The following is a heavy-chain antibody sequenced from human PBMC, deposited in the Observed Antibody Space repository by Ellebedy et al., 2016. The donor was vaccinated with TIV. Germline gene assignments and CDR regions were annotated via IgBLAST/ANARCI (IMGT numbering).Heavy chain of an antibody. J-gene: IGHJ4*02. Sequence: GGSLRLSXAASGFAFGHYWMHWVRQAPGKGLEWVSRLSSDHKVAGYADSVKGRFTISRDNARNTLYLQMDSLRDEDTAVYYCARDSGSYPFDYWGLGALVTVSS. CDR3: ARDSGSYPFDY. CDR1: GFAFGHYW. CDR2: LSSDHKVA. V-gene: IGHV3-74*01. D-gene: IGHD3-16*02.